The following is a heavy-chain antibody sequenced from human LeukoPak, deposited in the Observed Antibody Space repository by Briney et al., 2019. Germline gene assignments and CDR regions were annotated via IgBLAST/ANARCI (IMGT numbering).Heavy chain of an antibody. CDR3: AKDGSSSSRFDY. Sequence: GGSLRLSCAASGFTFSSYAMSWVRQAPGKGLEWVSAISGSGGSTYYADSVKGRSTISRDNSKNTLYLQMNSLRAEDTAVYYCAKDGSSSSRFDYWGQGTLVTVSS. J-gene: IGHJ4*02. CDR2: ISGSGGST. D-gene: IGHD6-6*01. V-gene: IGHV3-23*01. CDR1: GFTFSSYA.